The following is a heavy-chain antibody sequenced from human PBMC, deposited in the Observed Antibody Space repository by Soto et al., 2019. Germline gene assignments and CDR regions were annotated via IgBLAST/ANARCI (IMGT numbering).Heavy chain of an antibody. CDR1: GFTFSSYV. Sequence: GGSLRLSCSASGFTFSSYVMNWVRQAPGKGLEYVSGITSNGGSTFYADSVKGRFIISRDNSKNTLYLQMNSLRAEDTAVYYCAREDGYRGGDALDIWGQGTMVTVSS. D-gene: IGHD5-12*01. CDR2: ITSNGGST. V-gene: IGHV3-64*04. J-gene: IGHJ3*02. CDR3: AREDGYRGGDALDI.